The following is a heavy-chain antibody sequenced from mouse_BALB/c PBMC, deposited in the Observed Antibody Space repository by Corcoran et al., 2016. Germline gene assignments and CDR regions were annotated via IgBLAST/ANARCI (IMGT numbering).Heavy chain of an antibody. Sequence: EVQLQQSGPELVKPGASMKISCKASGYSFTGYTMNWVKQSHGKNLEWIGLINPYNGGTSYNQKFKGKATLTVDKSSSTAYMELLSLTSEDSAVYYCARHVYYGYDDYYAMDYWGQGTSVTVSS. CDR1: GYSFTGYT. V-gene: IGHV1-18*01. D-gene: IGHD2-2*01. CDR2: INPYNGGT. J-gene: IGHJ4*01. CDR3: ARHVYYGYDDYYAMDY.